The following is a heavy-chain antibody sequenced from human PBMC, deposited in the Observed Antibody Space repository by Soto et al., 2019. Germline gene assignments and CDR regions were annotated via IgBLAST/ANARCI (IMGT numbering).Heavy chain of an antibody. CDR1: GYTFTSYG. Sequence: ASVKVSCKASGYTFTSYGISWVRQAPGQGLEWMGWISAYNGNTNYAQKIQGRVTMTTDTSTSTAYMELRSLRSDDTAVYYCARDFAWQQLVRDDAFDIWRQGTMVTVSS. D-gene: IGHD6-13*01. CDR3: ARDFAWQQLVRDDAFDI. V-gene: IGHV1-18*01. CDR2: ISAYNGNT. J-gene: IGHJ3*02.